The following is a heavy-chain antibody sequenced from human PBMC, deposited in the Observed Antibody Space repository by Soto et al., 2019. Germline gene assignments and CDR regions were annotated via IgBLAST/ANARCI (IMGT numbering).Heavy chain of an antibody. Sequence: QLQLQESGSGLVKPSQTLSLTCAVSGASISSGGSSWSWIRQAPGTGLEWIGYIYHSGITNYNPSLKSRVTISVDKAQNQFSLSLSFVPAADTAVYYCARGLAVRGSYGLDVCGQGTTVTVAS. V-gene: IGHV4-30-2*01. D-gene: IGHD3-10*01. CDR3: ARGLAVRGSYGLDV. CDR2: IYHSGIT. J-gene: IGHJ6*02. CDR1: GASISSGGSS.